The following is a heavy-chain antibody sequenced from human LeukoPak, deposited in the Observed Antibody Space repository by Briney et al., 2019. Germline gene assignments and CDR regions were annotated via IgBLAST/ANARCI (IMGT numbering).Heavy chain of an antibody. CDR1: GFSLSTTGVG. CDR3: AHKGRGSGSYNM. J-gene: IGHJ4*02. Sequence: SGPTLVKPTQTLTLTCTFSGFSLSTTGVGVAWIRQSPGKALEWLAVNCWNDDKSYSPSLKSRLTITKDTSKNQVVLIMTNMDPVDTGTYYCAHKGRGSGSYNMWGQGTLVTVSS. V-gene: IGHV2-5*01. D-gene: IGHD3-10*01. CDR2: NCWNDDK.